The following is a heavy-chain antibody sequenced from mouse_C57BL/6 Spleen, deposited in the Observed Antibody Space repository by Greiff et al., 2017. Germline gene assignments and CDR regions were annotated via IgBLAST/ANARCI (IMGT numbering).Heavy chain of an antibody. Sequence: VQLQESGAELAKPGASVKLSCKASGYTFTSYWMHWVKQRPGQGLEWIGYINPSSGYTKYNQKFKDKATLTADKSSSTAYMQLSSLTYEYSAVYSCARVDYDDGFLDYWGQGTTLTVSS. CDR2: INPSSGYT. CDR1: GYTFTSYW. D-gene: IGHD2-4*01. J-gene: IGHJ2*01. V-gene: IGHV1-7*01. CDR3: ARVDYDDGFLDY.